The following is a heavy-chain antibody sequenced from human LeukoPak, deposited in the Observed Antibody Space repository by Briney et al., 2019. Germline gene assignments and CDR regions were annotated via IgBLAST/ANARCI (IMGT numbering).Heavy chain of an antibody. J-gene: IGHJ4*02. CDR1: GYTFTSYD. CDR3: ARGLSDFWSGYYHFDY. CDR2: MNPNSGNT. Sequence: ASVKVSYKASGYTFTSYDINWVRQATGQGLEWMGWMNPNSGNTGYAQKFQGRVTMTRNTSISTAYMELSSLRSEDTAVYYCARGLSDFWSGYYHFDYWGQGTLVTVSS. V-gene: IGHV1-8*01. D-gene: IGHD3-3*01.